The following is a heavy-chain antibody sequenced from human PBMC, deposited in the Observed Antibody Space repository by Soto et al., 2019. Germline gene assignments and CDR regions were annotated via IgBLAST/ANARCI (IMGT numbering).Heavy chain of an antibody. V-gene: IGHV4-34*01. Sequence: TSETLSLTCAVYGVSFSGYYWSWIRQPPGKGLEWIGEINHSGSTNYNPSLKSRVTISVDTSKNQFSLKLSSVTAADTAVYYCARGNYDILTGYYMEPHYYYYGMDVWGQGTTVTVSS. J-gene: IGHJ6*02. D-gene: IGHD3-9*01. CDR3: ARGNYDILTGYYMEPHYYYYGMDV. CDR1: GVSFSGYY. CDR2: INHSGST.